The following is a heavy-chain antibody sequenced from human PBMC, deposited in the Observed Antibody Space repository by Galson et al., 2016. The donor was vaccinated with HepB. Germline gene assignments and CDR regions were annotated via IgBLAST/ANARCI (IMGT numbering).Heavy chain of an antibody. CDR2: ISGDGSST. CDR1: GFTFSSYW. V-gene: IGHV3-74*01. CDR3: VRDKVTLGTNWFDP. Sequence: SLRLSCAASGFTFSSYWMHWVRQAPGEGLVWVSHISGDGSSTHYGDSVKGRFTVSRDNSKNTLYLQMNSLRAEDTAVYYCVRDKVTLGTNWFDPWGQGTLVTVSS. D-gene: IGHD4-11*01. J-gene: IGHJ5*02.